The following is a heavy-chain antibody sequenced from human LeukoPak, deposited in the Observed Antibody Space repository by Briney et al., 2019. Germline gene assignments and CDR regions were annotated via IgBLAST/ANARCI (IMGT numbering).Heavy chain of an antibody. V-gene: IGHV4-61*01. CDR3: AREAQYDFWSGYYCFDY. CDR1: GGSVSSGSYY. CDR2: FYYSGST. D-gene: IGHD3-3*01. Sequence: PSETLSLTCTVSGGSVSSGSYYWSWIRQPPGKGLEWIGYFYYSGSTNYNPSLKSRVTISVDTSKNQFSLKLSSVTAADTAVYYCAREAQYDFWSGYYCFDYWGQGTLVTVSS. J-gene: IGHJ4*02.